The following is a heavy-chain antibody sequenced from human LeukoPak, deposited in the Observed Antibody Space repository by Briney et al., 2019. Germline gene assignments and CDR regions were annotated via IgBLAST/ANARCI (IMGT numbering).Heavy chain of an antibody. CDR2: ISRRGNT. CDR3: ARHGEYYFDY. J-gene: IGHJ4*02. D-gene: IGHD3-10*01. CDR1: GFTFSSYA. Sequence: PGGSLRLSCAASGFTFSSYAMSWVRQAPGKGLEWIGQISRRGNTNYNPSLKSRVTISVDTSKNQLSLKLSTVTAADTALYYCARHGEYYFDYWGQGTLVTVSS. V-gene: IGHV4-34*01.